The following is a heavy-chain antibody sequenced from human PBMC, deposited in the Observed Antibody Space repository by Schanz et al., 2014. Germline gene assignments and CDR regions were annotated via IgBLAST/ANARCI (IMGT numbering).Heavy chain of an antibody. D-gene: IGHD5-12*01. CDR1: GFTFSNHG. J-gene: IGHJ4*02. CDR3: AREYSSYGTVYY. V-gene: IGHV3-30*03. CDR2: ILYDGSNK. Sequence: QVQLVESGGGVVQPGRSLRLSCAASGFTFSNHGMHWVRQAPGKGLEWVAVILYDGSNKYYADSVKGRFTISRDNSKNTLYLQMNSLRVEDTALYYCAREYSSYGTVYYWGQGTLVTVSS.